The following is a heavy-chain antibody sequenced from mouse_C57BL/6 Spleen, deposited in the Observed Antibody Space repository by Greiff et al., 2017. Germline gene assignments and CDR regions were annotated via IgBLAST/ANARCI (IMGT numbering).Heavy chain of an antibody. J-gene: IGHJ4*01. V-gene: IGHV5-9-1*02. D-gene: IGHD4-1*01. CDR2: ISSGGDYI. CDR1: GFTFSSYA. CDR3: TRHCWDGRDYAMDY. Sequence: DVQLVESGEGLVKPGGSLKLSCAASGFTFSSYAMSWVRQTPEKRLEWVAYISSGGDYIYYADTVKGRFTISRDNARNTLYLQMSSLKSEDTAMYYCTRHCWDGRDYAMDYWGQGTSVTVSS.